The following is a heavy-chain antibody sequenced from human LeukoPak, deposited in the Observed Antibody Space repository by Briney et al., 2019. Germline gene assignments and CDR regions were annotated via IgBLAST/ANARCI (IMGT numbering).Heavy chain of an antibody. D-gene: IGHD4-23*01. J-gene: IGHJ4*02. CDR1: GFTFSDFW. V-gene: IGHV3-7*01. CDR3: ARDPYGGNSYY. Sequence: GGSLRLSCAASGFTFSDFWMTWVRQAPGKGLEWVANIKRDGSEKYYVDSVKGRLTISRDNAKNSLYLQMNSLRAEDTAVYYCARDPYGGNSYYWGQGTLVTVSS. CDR2: IKRDGSEK.